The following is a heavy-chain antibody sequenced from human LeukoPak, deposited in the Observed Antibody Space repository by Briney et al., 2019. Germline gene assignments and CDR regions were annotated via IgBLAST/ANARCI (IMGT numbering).Heavy chain of an antibody. Sequence: ASVKVSCKASGYTFTSYGINWVRQATGQGLEWMGWMNPNSGNTGYGQKFQGRVTMTTDTSTSTAYMELRSLRSDDTAVYYCARDPDCGTTSCALKNVFDIWGQGTMVTVSS. CDR3: ARDPDCGTTSCALKNVFDI. J-gene: IGHJ3*02. D-gene: IGHD2-2*01. V-gene: IGHV1-18*01. CDR1: GYTFTSYG. CDR2: MNPNSGNT.